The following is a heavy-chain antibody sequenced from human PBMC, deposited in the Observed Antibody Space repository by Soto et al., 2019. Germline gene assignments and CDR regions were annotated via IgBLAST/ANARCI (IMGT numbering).Heavy chain of an antibody. CDR1: GYTFTSYG. D-gene: IGHD1-7*01. Sequence: ASVKVSCKASGYTFTSYGISWVRQAPGQGLEWMGWISAYNGNTNYAQKLQGRVTMTTDTSTSTAYMELRSLRSDDTAVYYCARENNFGTTYDYCWFDPWGQGTLVTVSS. CDR3: ARENNFGTTYDYCWFDP. V-gene: IGHV1-18*01. J-gene: IGHJ5*02. CDR2: ISAYNGNT.